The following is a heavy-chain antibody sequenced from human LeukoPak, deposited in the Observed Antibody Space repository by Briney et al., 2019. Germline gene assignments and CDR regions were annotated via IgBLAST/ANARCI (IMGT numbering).Heavy chain of an antibody. Sequence: GGSLGFSCAASGFTFSSYAMSWVGQAQGKGLEWVSAISGSGGSTYYADSVKGRFTISRDNSKNTLYLQMNSLRAEDTAVYYCEWSGNDYYFDYWGQGTLVTVSS. J-gene: IGHJ4*02. V-gene: IGHV3-23*01. CDR3: EWSGNDYYFDY. CDR2: ISGSGGST. D-gene: IGHD1-1*01. CDR1: GFTFSSYA.